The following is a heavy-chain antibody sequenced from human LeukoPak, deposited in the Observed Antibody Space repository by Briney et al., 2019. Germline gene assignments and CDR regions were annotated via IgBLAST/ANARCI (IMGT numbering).Heavy chain of an antibody. D-gene: IGHD4-17*01. Sequence: PGGSLRPSCAASGFTFSDYYMSWIRQAPGRGLEWVSYISSGGSTIYYADSVKGRFTISRDNAKNSLYLQMNSLRAEDTAVYYCAGGSYGDYYFDYWGQGTLVTVSS. J-gene: IGHJ4*02. V-gene: IGHV3-11*01. CDR2: ISSGGSTI. CDR3: AGGSYGDYYFDY. CDR1: GFTFSDYY.